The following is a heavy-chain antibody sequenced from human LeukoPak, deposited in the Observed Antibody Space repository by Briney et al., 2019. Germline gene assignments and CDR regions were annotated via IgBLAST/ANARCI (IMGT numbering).Heavy chain of an antibody. D-gene: IGHD3-22*01. Sequence: SETLSLTCSVSGGSINRGNYYWSWVRQHPGKGPEWIGYIYYSGLTHSNPSLKSRVTVSLDTSKNQFSLRLSSVTAADSAVYYCVSDYHDRSVYPDSWGQGTLVTVSS. J-gene: IGHJ4*02. CDR2: IYYSGLT. CDR1: GGSINRGNYY. CDR3: VSDYHDRSVYPDS. V-gene: IGHV4-31*03.